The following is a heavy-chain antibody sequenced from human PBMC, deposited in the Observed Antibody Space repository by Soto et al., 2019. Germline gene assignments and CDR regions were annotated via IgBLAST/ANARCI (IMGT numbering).Heavy chain of an antibody. CDR2: IYPGDSDT. V-gene: IGHV5-51*01. CDR1: GYSFTSYW. D-gene: IGHD3-10*01. J-gene: IGHJ5*02. CDR3: ARWIPMVRGVYWFDT. Sequence: GESLKISCKGSGYSFTSYWIGWVRQMPGKGLEWMGIIYPGDSDTRYSPSFQGQVTISADKSISTAYLQWSSLKASDTAMYYCARWIPMVRGVYWFDTWGQGTLVTVSS.